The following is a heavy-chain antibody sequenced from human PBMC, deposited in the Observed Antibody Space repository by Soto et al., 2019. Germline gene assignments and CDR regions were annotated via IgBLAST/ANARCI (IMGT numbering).Heavy chain of an antibody. V-gene: IGHV1-18*01. CDR2: ISGYNGNT. J-gene: IGHJ6*02. CDR1: GYTFTNYG. CDR3: AREGQAPYYYYGMDV. Sequence: QVQVVQSGDEVKKPGASVKVSCKASGYTFTNYGFSWVRQAPGQGLEWMGWISGYNGNTKYAEKFQGRVTMTTDTSTSTAHMEMRGLRSDDTAVYYCAREGQAPYYYYGMDVWGQGTAVTVYS.